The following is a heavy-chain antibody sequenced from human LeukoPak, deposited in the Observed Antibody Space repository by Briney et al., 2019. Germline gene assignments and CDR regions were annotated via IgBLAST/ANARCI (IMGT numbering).Heavy chain of an antibody. CDR2: ISSSSSYI. D-gene: IGHD3-10*01. CDR1: GFTFSSYS. Sequence: PGGSLRFSCAASGFTFSSYSMNWVRQAPGKGLEWVSSISSSSSYIYYADSVKGRFTISRDNAKNSLYLQMNSLRAEDTAVYYCARDYSGAGDYYFDYWGQGTLVTVSS. CDR3: ARDYSGAGDYYFDY. J-gene: IGHJ4*02. V-gene: IGHV3-21*01.